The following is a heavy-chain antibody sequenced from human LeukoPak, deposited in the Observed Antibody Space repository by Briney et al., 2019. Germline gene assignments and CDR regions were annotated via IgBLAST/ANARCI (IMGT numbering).Heavy chain of an antibody. CDR3: AKGRSTSWKASYYFDY. D-gene: IGHD2-2*01. CDR2: ISASGGGT. Sequence: PGGSLRLSCAASGFTFSSYAMTWVRQAPGKGLEWVSVISASGGGTSYADSVKGRSTISRDNSKNMLYLQMNSLSVEDTAVYYCAKGRSTSWKASYYFDYWAREPSSPSPQ. CDR1: GFTFSSYA. V-gene: IGHV3-23*01. J-gene: IGHJ4*02.